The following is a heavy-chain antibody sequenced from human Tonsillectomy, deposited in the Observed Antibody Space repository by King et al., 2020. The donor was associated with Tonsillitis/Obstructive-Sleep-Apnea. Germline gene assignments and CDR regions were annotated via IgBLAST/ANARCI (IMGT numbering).Heavy chain of an antibody. Sequence: VQLQESGPGLVKPSGTLSLTCAVSGGSISSSNWWSWVRQPPGKGLEWIGEIYHSGSTNYNPSLKSRVTISVDKPKNQFSLKLSSVTAADTAVYYCAFGCSSTSCYSAFDIWGQGTMVTVSS. J-gene: IGHJ3*02. CDR1: GGSISSSNW. D-gene: IGHD2-2*02. V-gene: IGHV4-4*02. CDR2: IYHSGST. CDR3: AFGCSSTSCYSAFDI.